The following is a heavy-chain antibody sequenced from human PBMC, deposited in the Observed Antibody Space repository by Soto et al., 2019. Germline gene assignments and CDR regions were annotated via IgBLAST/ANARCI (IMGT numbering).Heavy chain of an antibody. V-gene: IGHV3-30*18. CDR1: GFTFSSYG. CDR2: ISYDGSNK. CDR3: AKDRNWNADYYYYGMDV. Sequence: QVQLVESGGCVVQPGRSLRLSCAASGFTFSSYGMHWVRQAPGKGLEWVAVISYDGSNKYYADSVKGRFTISRDNSKNTLYLQMNSLRAEDTAVFYCAKDRNWNADYYYYGMDVWGQGTTVTVSS. J-gene: IGHJ6*02. D-gene: IGHD1-1*01.